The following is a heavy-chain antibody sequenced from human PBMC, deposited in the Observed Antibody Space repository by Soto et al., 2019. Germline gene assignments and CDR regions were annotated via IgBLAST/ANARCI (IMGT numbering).Heavy chain of an antibody. J-gene: IGHJ5*02. D-gene: IGHD3-22*01. V-gene: IGHV1-69*13. CDR1: GGTFSSYA. Sequence: GASVKVSCKASGGTFSSYAISWVRQAPGQGLEWMGGIIPIFGTANYAQKFQGRVTITADESTSTAYMELSSLRSEDTGVYYCARIVALTDWFDPWGQGTLVTVSS. CDR3: ARIVALTDWFDP. CDR2: IIPIFGTA.